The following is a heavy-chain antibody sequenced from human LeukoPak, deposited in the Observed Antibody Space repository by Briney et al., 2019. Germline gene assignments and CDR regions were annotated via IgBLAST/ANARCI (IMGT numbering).Heavy chain of an antibody. Sequence: PSETLSLTCTVSGGPISSSSYYWGWIRQPPGKGLEWIGSIYYSGSTYYNPSLKSRVTISVDTSKNQFSLKLSSVTAADTAVYYCATYPSVDRLRPLDNWFDPWGQGTLVTVSS. CDR3: ATYPSVDRLRPLDNWFDP. V-gene: IGHV4-39*01. J-gene: IGHJ5*02. D-gene: IGHD3-22*01. CDR1: GGPISSSSYY. CDR2: IYYSGST.